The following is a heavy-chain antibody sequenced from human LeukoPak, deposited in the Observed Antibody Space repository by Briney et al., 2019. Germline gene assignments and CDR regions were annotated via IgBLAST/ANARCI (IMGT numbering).Heavy chain of an antibody. D-gene: IGHD3-22*01. Sequence: SGGSLRLSCTASGFTFGDYAMSWFRQAPGKGLEWVGFIRSKAYGGTTEYAASVKGRFTISRDDSRSIAYLQMNSLKTEDTAVYYCTRRYNYDSSGYYYVRDAFDIRGQGTMVTVSS. V-gene: IGHV3-49*03. CDR3: TRRYNYDSSGYYYVRDAFDI. CDR2: IRSKAYGGTT. CDR1: GFTFGDYA. J-gene: IGHJ3*02.